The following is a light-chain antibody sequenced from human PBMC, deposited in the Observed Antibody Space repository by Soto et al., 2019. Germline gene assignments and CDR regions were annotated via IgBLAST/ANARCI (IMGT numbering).Light chain of an antibody. CDR3: QQYSNWRT. CDR1: QGISSW. Sequence: MTQSPSSVSASVGDRVTITCRASQGISSWLVWYQQKPGQAPRLLISGASTRATGIPARFSGSGSGTEFTLTISSLQSEDFAVYYCQQYSNWRTFGQGTKVEIK. V-gene: IGKV3-15*01. CDR2: GAS. J-gene: IGKJ1*01.